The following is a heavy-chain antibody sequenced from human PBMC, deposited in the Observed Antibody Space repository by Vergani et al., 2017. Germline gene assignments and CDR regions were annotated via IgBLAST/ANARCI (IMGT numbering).Heavy chain of an antibody. J-gene: IGHJ3*02. V-gene: IGHV3-9*01. D-gene: IGHD1-1*01. CDR3: AKARGMARQLERRGAFDI. CDR1: GFTFADYA. CDR2: ISWNSGSI. Sequence: EVQLVESGGGLVQPGRSLRLSCAASGFTFADYAMHWVRQAPGKGLEWVSGISWNSGSIGYADSVKGRFTISRDNAKNSLYLQMNSLRAEDTALYYCAKARGMARQLERRGAFDIWGQGTMVTVSS.